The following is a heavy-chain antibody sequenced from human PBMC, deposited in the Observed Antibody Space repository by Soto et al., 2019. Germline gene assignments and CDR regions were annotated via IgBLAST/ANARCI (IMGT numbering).Heavy chain of an antibody. CDR2: ITSSSDNI. J-gene: IGHJ6*02. V-gene: IGHV3-48*02. CDR3: ARVVAVIPPEYYYGMDV. CDR1: GFTFSSFH. Sequence: PGGSLRLSCAASGFTFSSFHMNWVRQAPGGGREWVAYITSSSDNIYYSDSVKGRFTISRDNGKNSLVLQMNSLRDEDTAVYYCARVVAVIPPEYYYGMDVWGQATTVTVSS. D-gene: IGHD3-22*01.